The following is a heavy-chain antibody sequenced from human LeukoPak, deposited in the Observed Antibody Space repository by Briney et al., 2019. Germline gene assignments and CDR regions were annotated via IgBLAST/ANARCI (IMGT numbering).Heavy chain of an antibody. V-gene: IGHV4-34*01. CDR1: SGSFSGYY. D-gene: IGHD2-21*02. CDR3: VVTAALGYYMDV. J-gene: IGHJ6*03. Sequence: PSETLSLNCAVYSGSFSGYYWSWIRQPPGKGLKWIGGINHSGSTNYIPSLKSGVTISVDTSKKQFSLKLSSVTAADTAVYYCVVTAALGYYMDVWGKGTTVTVSS. CDR2: INHSGST.